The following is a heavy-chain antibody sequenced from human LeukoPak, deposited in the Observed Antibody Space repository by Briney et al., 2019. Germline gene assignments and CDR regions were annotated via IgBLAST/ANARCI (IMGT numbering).Heavy chain of an antibody. D-gene: IGHD4-17*01. CDR3: ATLTTVTASFHFDY. CDR1: GFTFSSYA. J-gene: IGHJ4*02. Sequence: HPGGSLRLSCAASGFTFSSYAMHWVRQAPGKGLEWVAVISYDGSNKYYADSVKGRFTISRDNSKNTLYLQMNSLRAEDTAVYYCATLTTVTASFHFDYWGQGTLVTVSS. V-gene: IGHV3-30-3*01. CDR2: ISYDGSNK.